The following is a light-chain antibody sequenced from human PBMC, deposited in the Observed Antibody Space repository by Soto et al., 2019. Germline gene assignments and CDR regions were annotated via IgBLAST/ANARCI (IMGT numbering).Light chain of an antibody. CDR1: SGHSSYT. V-gene: IGLV4-69*01. J-gene: IGLJ3*02. Sequence: QSVLTQSPSASASLGASGKLTCTLSSGHSSYTIAWQQQQPEKGPRYLMTLNSDGSHSKGDGIPDRFSGSSSGAERYLSISSLQSEDEADYYCQTWGTGIEVFGGGTKLTVL. CDR3: QTWGTGIEV. CDR2: LNSDGSH.